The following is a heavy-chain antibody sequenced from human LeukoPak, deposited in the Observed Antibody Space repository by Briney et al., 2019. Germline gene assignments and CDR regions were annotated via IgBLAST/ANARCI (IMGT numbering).Heavy chain of an antibody. Sequence: GGSLRLSCAASDFSFTNYAMSWVRQAPGKGLEWVSAVSNRGGTTYYADSVKGRFTISRDNSKNTLYLQMNSLRAEDTAVYYCAKDRDPYDYGSGSYYNGVFDYWGQGTLVTVSS. CDR2: VSNRGGTT. D-gene: IGHD3-10*01. CDR1: DFSFTNYA. J-gene: IGHJ4*02. V-gene: IGHV3-23*01. CDR3: AKDRDPYDYGSGSYYNGVFDY.